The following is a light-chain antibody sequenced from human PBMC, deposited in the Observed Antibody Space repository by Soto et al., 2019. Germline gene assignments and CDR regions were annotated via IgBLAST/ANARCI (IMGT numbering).Light chain of an antibody. J-gene: IGKJ5*01. CDR1: QSISNH. CDR2: AAS. V-gene: IGKV1-39*01. Sequence: IQMTQSPSSLSASVEDRVIITCRASQSISNHLNWYQQKPGKAPKLLIFAASSLQSGVPSRFSGSRSGPDFTLTISSLQPEDFATYYCQQLNSYPITFGQGTRLEIK. CDR3: QQLNSYPIT.